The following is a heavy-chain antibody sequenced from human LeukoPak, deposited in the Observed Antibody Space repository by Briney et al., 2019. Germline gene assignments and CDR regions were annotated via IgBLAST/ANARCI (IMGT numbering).Heavy chain of an antibody. J-gene: IGHJ6*03. Sequence: SETLSLTCTVSGGSISSYYWSWIRQPPEKGLEWIGYIYYSGSTNYNPSLKSRVTISVDTSKNQFSLKLSSVTAADTAVYYCARGRNYYGSGSWNYYYMDVWGKGTTVTVSS. CDR1: GGSISSYY. CDR3: ARGRNYYGSGSWNYYYMDV. D-gene: IGHD3-10*01. CDR2: IYYSGST. V-gene: IGHV4-59*01.